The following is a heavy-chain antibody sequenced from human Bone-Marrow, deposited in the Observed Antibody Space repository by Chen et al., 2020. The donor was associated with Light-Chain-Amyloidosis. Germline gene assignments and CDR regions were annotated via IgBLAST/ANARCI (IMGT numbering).Heavy chain of an antibody. CDR3: ARRGSTGTAVDY. CDR2: ISGSGGST. V-gene: IGHV3-23*01. CDR1: GFTFSSYA. Sequence: EVQLLESGGGLVQPGGSLRLSCAASGFTFSSYAMSWVRQAPGKGLEWVSGISGSGGSTYYADSVKGRFTISRDNSKNSLYLQINSLRAEDTAVYYCARRGSTGTAVDYWGQGTLVTVSS. J-gene: IGHJ4*02. D-gene: IGHD4-4*01.